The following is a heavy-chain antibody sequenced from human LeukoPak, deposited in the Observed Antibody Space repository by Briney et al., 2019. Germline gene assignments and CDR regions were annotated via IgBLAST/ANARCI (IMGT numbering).Heavy chain of an antibody. CDR2: ISSSSSYT. CDR3: ARGIAAAG. Sequence: NPGGSLRLSCVVSGIPFSDYYMNWIRQAPGKGLEWISYISSSSSYTDYADSVKGRFTISRDNAKDTLYLQMNSLRAEDTAVYYCARGIAAAGWGQGTLVTVSS. D-gene: IGHD6-13*01. V-gene: IGHV3-11*06. CDR1: GIPFSDYY. J-gene: IGHJ4*02.